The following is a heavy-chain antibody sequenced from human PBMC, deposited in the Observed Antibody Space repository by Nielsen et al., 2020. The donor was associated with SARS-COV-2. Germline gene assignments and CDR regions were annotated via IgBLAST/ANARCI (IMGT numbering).Heavy chain of an antibody. Sequence: GESLKISCAASGFTFSSYAMSWVRQAPGKGLEWVSAISGSGGSTYYADSVKGRFTISRDNSKNTLYLQMNSLRAEDTAVYYCAKVAWEWPPYYFDYWGQGTLVTVSS. D-gene: IGHD3-3*01. CDR2: ISGSGGST. V-gene: IGHV3-23*01. J-gene: IGHJ4*02. CDR1: GFTFSSYA. CDR3: AKVAWEWPPYYFDY.